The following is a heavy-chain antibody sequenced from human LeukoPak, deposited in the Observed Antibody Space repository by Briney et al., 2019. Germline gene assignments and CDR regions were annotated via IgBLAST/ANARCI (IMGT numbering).Heavy chain of an antibody. Sequence: GGSLRLSCAASGFTFSSYWMSWVRQAPGKGLEWVANIKQDGSEKYYVDSVKGRFTISRDNAKNSLYLQMNSLRAEDTAVYYCARVEVGAKRPRFDYWGQGTLVTVSS. D-gene: IGHD1-26*01. V-gene: IGHV3-7*01. CDR1: GFTFSSYW. CDR3: ARVEVGAKRPRFDY. J-gene: IGHJ4*02. CDR2: IKQDGSEK.